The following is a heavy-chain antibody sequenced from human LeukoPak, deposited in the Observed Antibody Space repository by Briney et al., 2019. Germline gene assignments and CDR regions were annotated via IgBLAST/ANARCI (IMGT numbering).Heavy chain of an antibody. V-gene: IGHV3-48*02. CDR2: ISSSSSTI. J-gene: IGHJ4*02. CDR3: ARDHRVGAIRPFDY. CDR1: GFTFSSYS. D-gene: IGHD1-26*01. Sequence: PGGSLRLSCAASGFTFSSYSMNWVRQAPGKGLEWVSYISSSSSTIYYADSVKGRFTISRDNAKNSLYLQMNSLRDEDTAVYYCARDHRVGAIRPFDYWGQGTLVTVSS.